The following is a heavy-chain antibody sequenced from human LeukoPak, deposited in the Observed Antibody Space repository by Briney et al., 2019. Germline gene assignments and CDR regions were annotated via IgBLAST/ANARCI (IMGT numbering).Heavy chain of an antibody. CDR2: ISSSSSYI. J-gene: IGHJ6*03. CDR1: GFTFSSYW. V-gene: IGHV3-21*01. Sequence: GGSLRLSCADSGFTFSSYWMTWVCQAPGKGLEWVSSISSSSSYIYYADSVKGRFTISRDNAKNSLYLQMNSLRAEDTAVYYCAREGPTSWYRYYYYYMDVWGKGTTVTISS. D-gene: IGHD6-13*01. CDR3: AREGPTSWYRYYYYYMDV.